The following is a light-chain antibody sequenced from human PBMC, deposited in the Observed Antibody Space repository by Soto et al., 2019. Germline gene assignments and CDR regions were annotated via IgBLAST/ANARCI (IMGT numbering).Light chain of an antibody. Sequence: QSALTQPPSLSEAPGQRITISCSGSSSNIGNNAVNWDLQLPGKAPKLLMYYDDLKPSGVSDRFSGSKSGTTGSLAISGLESEDEGAYHCATLDDSLNGVVFGRGTKLTVL. J-gene: IGLJ3*02. V-gene: IGLV1-36*01. CDR3: ATLDDSLNGVV. CDR1: SSNIGNNA. CDR2: YDD.